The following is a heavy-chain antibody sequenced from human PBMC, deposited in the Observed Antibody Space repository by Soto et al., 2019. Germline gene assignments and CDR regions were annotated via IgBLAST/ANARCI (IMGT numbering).Heavy chain of an antibody. CDR1: GFTFSDYY. V-gene: IGHV3-11*01. CDR2: ISSSGSTI. CDR3: ARDSRRFLELLERWFEP. D-gene: IGHD3-3*01. Sequence: PGGSLRLSGAASGFTFSDYYMSRIRQAPGKGLEWVSYISSSGSTIYYADSVKGRFTISRDNAKNSLYLQMNSLRAEDTAVYYCARDSRRFLELLERWFEPWGQGTRVTVSS. J-gene: IGHJ5*02.